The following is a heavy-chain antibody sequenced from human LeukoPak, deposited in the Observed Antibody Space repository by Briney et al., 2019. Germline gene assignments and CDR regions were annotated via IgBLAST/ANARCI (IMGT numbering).Heavy chain of an antibody. D-gene: IGHD4-17*01. Sequence: SETLSLTCAVSGGSISSGGYSWSWIRQPPGKGLEWIGYIYHSGSTYYNPSLKSRVTISVDRSKNQFSLKLSSVTAADTAVYYCARENSDYGDLYGNWFDPWGQGTLVTVSS. CDR2: IYHSGST. CDR3: ARENSDYGDLYGNWFDP. J-gene: IGHJ5*02. CDR1: GGSISSGGYS. V-gene: IGHV4-30-2*01.